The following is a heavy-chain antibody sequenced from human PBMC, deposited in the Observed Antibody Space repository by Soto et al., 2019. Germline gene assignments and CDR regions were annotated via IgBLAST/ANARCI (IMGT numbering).Heavy chain of an antibody. CDR2: FDPEDGET. Sequence: AKVSYKVSRNTLTELSMHWVRQAPGKGLEWMGGFDPEDGETIYAQKFQGRVTMTEDTSTDTAYMELSSLRSEDTAVYYCATDVAVAGAFDYWGQGTLVTVSS. CDR1: RNTLTELS. V-gene: IGHV1-24*01. J-gene: IGHJ4*02. CDR3: ATDVAVAGAFDY. D-gene: IGHD6-19*01.